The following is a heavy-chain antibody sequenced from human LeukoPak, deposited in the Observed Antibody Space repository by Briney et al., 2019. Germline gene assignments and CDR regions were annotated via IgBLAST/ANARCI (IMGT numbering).Heavy chain of an antibody. D-gene: IGHD6-19*01. CDR1: GFTFSSYW. CDR2: IKQDGSEK. J-gene: IGHJ4*02. V-gene: IGHV3-7*01. CDR3: ARESAEGIAVAGLDY. Sequence: GGSLRLSCAASGFTFSSYWMSWVRQAPGKGLEWVANIKQDGSEKYYVGSVKGRFTISRDNAKNSLYLQMNSLRAEDTAVYYCARESAEGIAVAGLDYWGQGTLVTVSS.